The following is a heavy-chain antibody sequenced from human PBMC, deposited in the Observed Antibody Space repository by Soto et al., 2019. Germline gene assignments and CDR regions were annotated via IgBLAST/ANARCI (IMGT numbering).Heavy chain of an antibody. CDR2: INHSGST. V-gene: IGHV4-34*01. Sequence: SETLSLTCAVYGGSFSGYYWSWIRQPPGKGLEWIGEINHSGSTNYNPSLKSRVTISVDTSKNQFSLKLSSVTAADTAVYYCARGDCSGGSCYSFDPWGQGTLVTVSS. CDR3: ARGDCSGGSCYSFDP. J-gene: IGHJ5*02. CDR1: GGSFSGYY. D-gene: IGHD2-15*01.